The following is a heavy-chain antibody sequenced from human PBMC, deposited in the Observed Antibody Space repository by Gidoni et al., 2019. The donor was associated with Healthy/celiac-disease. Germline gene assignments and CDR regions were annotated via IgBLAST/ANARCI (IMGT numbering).Heavy chain of an antibody. D-gene: IGHD3-10*01. J-gene: IGHJ6*02. Sequence: VQLGTSGGGVVQPGRTQRVSCAAAGFTSSSDGMHWVRQAPGKGRELVAFIAYAGSNKYYADSVKGRFTISRDKSKNTLYLQMNSLRSEDTAVYYCAKILLWFGELSDYGMDVWGQGTTVTVSS. V-gene: IGHV3-30*18. CDR2: IAYAGSNK. CDR3: AKILLWFGELSDYGMDV. CDR1: GFTSSSDG.